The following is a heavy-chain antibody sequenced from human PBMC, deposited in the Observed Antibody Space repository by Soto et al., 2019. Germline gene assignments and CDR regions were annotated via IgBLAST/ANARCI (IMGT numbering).Heavy chain of an antibody. CDR2: INKSGGST. V-gene: IGHV3-23*01. J-gene: IGHJ4*02. CDR3: AKDPPTTGTTFDY. D-gene: IGHD1-1*01. CDR1: GFTFSSFA. Sequence: EVQLLESGGGLVQPGGSLRLSCAASGFTFSSFAMSWVRQAPGKGLEWVSTINKSGGSTYYADSVKGRFTISRDNSKNMLFLQINGLRAEDTAVYYFAKDPPTTGTTFDYWGRGTLVTVSS.